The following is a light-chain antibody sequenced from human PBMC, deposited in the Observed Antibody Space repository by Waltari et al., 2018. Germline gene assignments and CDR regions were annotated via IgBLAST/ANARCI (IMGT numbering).Light chain of an antibody. CDR1: SSDVGGYAL. CDR3: CSYADSRTWV. Sequence: QPALTQPAPVSGSPGRPLPIPGTGTSSDVGGYALASWYQQHPDKAPKLLVFEDSKWPSGVSNRFSGSKSGNTASLTISGLQAEDEADYYCCSYADSRTWVFGGGTKLTVL. CDR2: EDS. J-gene: IGLJ3*02. V-gene: IGLV2-23*01.